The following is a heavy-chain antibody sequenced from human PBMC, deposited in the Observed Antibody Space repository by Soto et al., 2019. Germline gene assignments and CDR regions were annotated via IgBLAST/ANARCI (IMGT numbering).Heavy chain of an antibody. CDR3: PRQQQLVPHSYDY. CDR2: FNPNSGGT. Sequence: QVQLVQSGAEVKKPGASVKVSCKASGYTFTGYYMHWVRQTPGQRLEWMGWFNPNSGGTNYAQKFQGWVTMPRDTFTSTAHMELSRLRFDDTAAYYCPRQQQLVPHSYDYWGQGTLVTVSS. J-gene: IGHJ4*02. D-gene: IGHD6-13*01. V-gene: IGHV1-2*04. CDR1: GYTFTGYY.